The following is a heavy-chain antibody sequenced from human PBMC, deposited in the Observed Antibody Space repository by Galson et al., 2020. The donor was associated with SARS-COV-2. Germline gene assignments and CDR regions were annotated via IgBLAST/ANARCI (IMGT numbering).Heavy chain of an antibody. D-gene: IGHD3-10*01. V-gene: IGHV1-8*01. J-gene: IGHJ5*02. CDR1: GYTFSTYD. CDR3: ARARHGSDVYYGNRWFAP. CDR2: MNPNSGNT. Sequence: ASVKVSCKASGYTFSTYDINWVRQATGQGLEWMGWMNPNSGNTGYAQKFQGRVSMTRDTSKNTAYMELSSLRSEDTAVYYCARARHGSDVYYGNRWFAPWGQGTLVTVSS.